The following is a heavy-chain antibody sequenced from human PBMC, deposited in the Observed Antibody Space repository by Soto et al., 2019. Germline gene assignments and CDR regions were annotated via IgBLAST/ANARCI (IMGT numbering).Heavy chain of an antibody. Sequence: QVQLQESGPGLVKPSETLSLTCSVSGGSISSYYWSWIRQPPGKGLEWIGYIYYSGSTNYNPALKSRVTISVDTSKNQFSLRLSSVTAAHTAVYYSARAWGYAFDFWGQGTMVTVSS. D-gene: IGHD7-27*01. CDR3: ARAWGYAFDF. J-gene: IGHJ3*01. CDR2: IYYSGST. V-gene: IGHV4-59*01. CDR1: GGSISSYY.